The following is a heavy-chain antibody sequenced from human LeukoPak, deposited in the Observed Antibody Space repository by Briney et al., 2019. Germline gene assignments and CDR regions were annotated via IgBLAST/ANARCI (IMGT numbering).Heavy chain of an antibody. D-gene: IGHD6-13*01. CDR1: GFPFSSYA. CDR2: IGSSGGDT. V-gene: IGHV3-23*01. CDR3: AKKIAAGTLSLGY. J-gene: IGHJ4*02. Sequence: GGSLRLSCAASGFPFSSYAMSWVRQAPGKGLEWVSAIGSSGGDTNYADSVKGRFTISRDNSKNTLYLQMNSLRAEDTAVYYWAKKIAAGTLSLGYWGQGTLVTVSS.